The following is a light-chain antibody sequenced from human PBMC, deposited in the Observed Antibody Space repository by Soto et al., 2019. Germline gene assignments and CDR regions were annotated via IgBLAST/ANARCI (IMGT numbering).Light chain of an antibody. CDR2: EVS. CDR3: CSYAGSSTFYG. V-gene: IGLV2-23*02. J-gene: IGLJ1*01. Sequence: QSVLTQPASVSGSPGQSITISCTGTSSDVRSYNLVSWYQQHPGKSPKLMIYEVSEWPSGVSSRFSGSKSGNTASLTISGLQPEDEADYYCCSYAGSSTFYGFGTGTKVTVL. CDR1: SSDVRSYNL.